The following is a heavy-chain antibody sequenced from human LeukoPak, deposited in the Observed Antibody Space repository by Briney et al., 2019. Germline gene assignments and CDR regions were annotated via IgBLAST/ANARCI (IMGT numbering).Heavy chain of an antibody. D-gene: IGHD1-26*01. CDR3: VRWELRLDAFDI. Sequence: SETLSLTCTVSGDSISSYYWSWIRQPPGKGLEWIGYIYYSGSTNYNPSLKSRVTISVDTSKNQFSLKLSSVTAADTAVYYCVRWELRLDAFDIWGQGTMVTVSS. CDR1: GDSISSYY. J-gene: IGHJ3*02. V-gene: IGHV4-59*01. CDR2: IYYSGST.